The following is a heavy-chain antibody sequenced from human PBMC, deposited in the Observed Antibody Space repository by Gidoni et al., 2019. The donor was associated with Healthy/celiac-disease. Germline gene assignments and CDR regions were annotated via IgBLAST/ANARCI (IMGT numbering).Heavy chain of an antibody. CDR3: AGFDDWFDP. CDR1: GGSISSGSYY. V-gene: IGHV4-61*02. Sequence: QVQLQESGPGLVKPSQTLSPTCTVSGGSISSGSYYWSWIRQPAGKGLEWIGRIYTSGSTNYNPSLKSRVTISVDTSKNQFSLKLSSVTAADTAVYYCAGFDDWFDPWGQGTLVTVSS. D-gene: IGHD3-9*01. J-gene: IGHJ5*02. CDR2: IYTSGST.